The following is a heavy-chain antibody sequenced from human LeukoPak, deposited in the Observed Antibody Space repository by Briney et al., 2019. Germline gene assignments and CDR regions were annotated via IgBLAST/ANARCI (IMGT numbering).Heavy chain of an antibody. J-gene: IGHJ4*02. CDR3: ARGPSGYSYFDY. V-gene: IGHV1-69*05. Sequence: SVKVSCKASGGTFSSYAISWVRQAPGQGLEWMGGIIPIFGTANYAQKFQGRVTITTDESTSTAYMELSSLRSEDTAVYYCARGPSGYSYFDYWGKGTLVTVSS. CDR1: GGTFSSYA. CDR2: IIPIFGTA. D-gene: IGHD5-12*01.